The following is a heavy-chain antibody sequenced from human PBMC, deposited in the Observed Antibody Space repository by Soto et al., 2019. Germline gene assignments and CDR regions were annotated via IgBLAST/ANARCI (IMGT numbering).Heavy chain of an antibody. Sequence: SGPTLVNPTQTLTLTCPFSGFSLSTSGMCVSWIRQPPGKALEWLARIDWDDDKYYSTSLKTRLTISKDTSKNQVVLTMTNMDPVDTATYYCARLLYSSGKFDPWGQGTLVTVSS. V-gene: IGHV2-70*11. CDR2: IDWDDDK. D-gene: IGHD6-19*01. J-gene: IGHJ5*02. CDR3: ARLLYSSGKFDP. CDR1: GFSLSTSGMC.